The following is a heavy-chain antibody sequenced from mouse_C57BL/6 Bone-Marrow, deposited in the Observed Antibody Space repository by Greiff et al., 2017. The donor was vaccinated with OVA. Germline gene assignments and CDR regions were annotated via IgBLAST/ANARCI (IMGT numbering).Heavy chain of an antibody. D-gene: IGHD1-1*01. V-gene: IGHV5-6*01. CDR3: ANYYGSSHQAWFAY. J-gene: IGHJ3*01. CDR1: GFTFSSYG. Sequence: EVMLVESGGDLVKPGGSLKLSCAASGFTFSSYGMSWVRQTPDQRLEWVATISSGGSYTYYPDSVKGRFTISRDNAKNTLYLQMSSLKSEDTAMYYCANYYGSSHQAWFAYWGQGTLVTVSA. CDR2: ISSGGSYT.